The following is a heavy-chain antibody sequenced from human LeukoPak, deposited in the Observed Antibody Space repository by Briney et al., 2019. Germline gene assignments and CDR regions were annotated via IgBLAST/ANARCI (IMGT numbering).Heavy chain of an antibody. V-gene: IGHV4-59*08. Sequence: PGGSLRLSCAASGFTFSSYSMNWIRQPPGKGLEWIGYIYYSGSTNYNPSLKSRVTISVDTSKNQFSLKLSSVTAADTAVYYCARHYPGYSSSWYFFDYWGQGTLVTVSS. CDR1: GFTFSSYS. CDR2: IYYSGST. CDR3: ARHYPGYSSSWYFFDY. J-gene: IGHJ4*02. D-gene: IGHD6-13*01.